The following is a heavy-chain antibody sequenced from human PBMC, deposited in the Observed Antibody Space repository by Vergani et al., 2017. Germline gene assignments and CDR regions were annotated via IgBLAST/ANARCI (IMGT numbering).Heavy chain of an antibody. Sequence: EVPLVQSGAEVKKPGESLKISCQGSGYSITNYWIAWVRQRPGKGLECMGIIYAGDSDVRYSPSFQGQVTMSVDKSLSTAYLQWSSLKASDTATYYCAKTHYWSSLYSSYNWFDPWGERTQVTVPS. D-gene: IGHD2-21*01. CDR3: AKTHYWSSLYSSYNWFDP. J-gene: IGHJ5*02. CDR1: GYSITNYW. V-gene: IGHV5-51*03. CDR2: IYAGDSDV.